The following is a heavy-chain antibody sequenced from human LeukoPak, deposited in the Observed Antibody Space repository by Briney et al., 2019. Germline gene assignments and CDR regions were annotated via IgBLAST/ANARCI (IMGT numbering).Heavy chain of an antibody. CDR3: AKEPLNYYGSGSYLKGV. V-gene: IGHV3-30-3*01. CDR2: ISYDGSNK. CDR1: GFTFSSYA. Sequence: PGGSLRLSCAASGFTFSSYAMHWVRQAPGKGLEGVAVISYDGSNKYYADSVKGRFTISRDNSKNTLYLQMNSLRAEDTAVYYCAKEPLNYYGSGSYLKGVWGQGTLVTVSS. D-gene: IGHD3-10*01. J-gene: IGHJ4*02.